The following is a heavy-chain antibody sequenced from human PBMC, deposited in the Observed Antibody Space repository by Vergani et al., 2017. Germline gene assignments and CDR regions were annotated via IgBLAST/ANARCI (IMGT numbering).Heavy chain of an antibody. D-gene: IGHD3-10*01. CDR3: ARPVYYYGSGSRAYYMDV. Sequence: QVQLVQSGAEVGKPGASVKISCKASGYTFTAYYIHWVRQAPEQGLEWVGVISPDGFSTFYAQKFQGRVTITRDTSTSTVYVEVTSLRSDDTAVYYCARPVYYYGSGSRAYYMDVWGKGTTVTVSS. V-gene: IGHV1-46*01. CDR2: ISPDGFST. CDR1: GYTFTAYY. J-gene: IGHJ6*03.